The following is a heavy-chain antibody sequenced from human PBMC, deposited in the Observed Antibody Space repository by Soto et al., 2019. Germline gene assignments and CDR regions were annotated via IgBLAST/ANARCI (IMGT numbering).Heavy chain of an antibody. V-gene: IGHV1-69*01. CDR3: ARTRYGSGSYGYFDY. Sequence: QVQLVQSGAEVKKPGSSVKVSCKASGGTFSSHVISWVRQAPGQGLEWMGGIISIFATPNYAQKFQGRVTITADESTSTAYMELSSLRSEDTAVYYCARTRYGSGSYGYFDYWGQGTLVTVSS. J-gene: IGHJ4*02. CDR1: GGTFSSHV. D-gene: IGHD3-10*01. CDR2: IISIFATP.